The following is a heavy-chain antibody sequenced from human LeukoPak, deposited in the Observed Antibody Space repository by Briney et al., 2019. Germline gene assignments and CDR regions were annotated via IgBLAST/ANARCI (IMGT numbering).Heavy chain of an antibody. D-gene: IGHD3-10*01. CDR3: ARRDYYGSGSPDF. J-gene: IGHJ4*02. CDR2: INWNGDRS. V-gene: IGHV3-20*04. CDR1: GFTFHDYD. Sequence: AGSLRLSCAASGFTFHDYDMSWVRQSPGKGLEWVSGINWNGDRSGYADSVKGRFTIDRDNAKNSLYLQMNSLRAEDTDLYYCARRDYYGSGSPDFWGQGTLVTVSS.